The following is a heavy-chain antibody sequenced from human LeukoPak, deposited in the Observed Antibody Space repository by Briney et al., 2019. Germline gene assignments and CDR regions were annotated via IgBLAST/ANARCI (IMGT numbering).Heavy chain of an antibody. V-gene: IGHV4-61*01. Sequence: ASETLSLTCTVSGDSVSSGNYYWSWIRQPPGKGLEWIGYVYYSGSTNYNPSLKSRVTISVDTSKNQFSLKLSSVTAADTAMYYCARLFHPALSGNYPFDYWGQGTLVTVSS. CDR1: GDSVSSGNYY. CDR2: VYYSGST. D-gene: IGHD1-26*01. J-gene: IGHJ4*02. CDR3: ARLFHPALSGNYPFDY.